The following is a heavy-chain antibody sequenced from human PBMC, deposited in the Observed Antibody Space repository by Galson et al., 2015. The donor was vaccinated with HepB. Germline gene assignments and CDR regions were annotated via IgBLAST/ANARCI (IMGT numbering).Heavy chain of an antibody. Sequence: TLSLTCTVSGGSISSAGYYWSWIRQHPGKGLEWIGYIHFSGITYYNPSLKSRVTISVDTSKNQFSLKLSSVTAADTAVYYCARIYSSGWYRNWFDPWGQGTLVTVSS. J-gene: IGHJ5*02. CDR3: ARIYSSGWYRNWFDP. V-gene: IGHV4-30-4*01. CDR2: IHFSGIT. CDR1: GGSISSAGYY. D-gene: IGHD6-19*01.